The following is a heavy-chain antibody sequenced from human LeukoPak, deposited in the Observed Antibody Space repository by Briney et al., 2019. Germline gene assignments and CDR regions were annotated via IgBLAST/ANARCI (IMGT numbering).Heavy chain of an antibody. D-gene: IGHD1-14*01. V-gene: IGHV3-30*02. CDR1: GFTFSSYA. J-gene: IGHJ4*02. CDR3: ARDIVEPPGSGRYFDN. CDR2: IRYDGSDK. Sequence: GGSLRLSCAASGFTFSSYAMHWVRQGPGKGLEWVTFIRYDGSDKFYADSVKGRFTTSRDNSRSTLYLQMNSLRPEDTAVYYCARDIVEPPGSGRYFDNWGQGTLITVSS.